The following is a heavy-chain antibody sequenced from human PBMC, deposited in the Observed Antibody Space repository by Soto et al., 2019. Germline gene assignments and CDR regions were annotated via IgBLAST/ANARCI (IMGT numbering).Heavy chain of an antibody. D-gene: IGHD3-10*01. Sequence: PGGSLRLSCAASGFTFSSYGMHWVRQAPGKGLEWVAVISYDGSNKYYADSVKGRFTISRDNSKNTLYLQMNSLRAEDTAVYYCAKAPSTPLWFGELLPNFDYWGQGTLVTVSS. CDR1: GFTFSSYG. V-gene: IGHV3-30*18. J-gene: IGHJ4*02. CDR3: AKAPSTPLWFGELLPNFDY. CDR2: ISYDGSNK.